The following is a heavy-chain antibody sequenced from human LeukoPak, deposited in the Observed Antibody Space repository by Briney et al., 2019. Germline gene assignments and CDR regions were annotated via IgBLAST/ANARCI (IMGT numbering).Heavy chain of an antibody. CDR1: GGTFSSYA. V-gene: IGHV1-69*05. J-gene: IGHJ4*02. Sequence: ASVEVSCKASGGTFSSYAISWVRQAPGQGLEWMGGIIPSFGTANYAQKFQGRVTITTDESTSTAYMELSSLRSEDTAVYYCARPKGHYYGSGSYYDYYFDYWGQGTLVTVSS. CDR2: IIPSFGTA. CDR3: ARPKGHYYGSGSYYDYYFDY. D-gene: IGHD3-10*01.